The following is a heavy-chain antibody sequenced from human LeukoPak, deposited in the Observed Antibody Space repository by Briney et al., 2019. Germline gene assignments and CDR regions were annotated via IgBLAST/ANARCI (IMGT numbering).Heavy chain of an antibody. J-gene: IGHJ4*02. V-gene: IGHV3-9*03. Sequence: PGGSLRLSCSASGFTFDDYAMHRVRQAPGQGLVWVSGISWNSGSIGYADSVKGRFTISRDNAKNSLYLQMNSLRAEDMALYYCAKGFCSSTSCYVDYWGQGTLVTVSS. CDR1: GFTFDDYA. CDR3: AKGFCSSTSCYVDY. D-gene: IGHD2-2*01. CDR2: ISWNSGSI.